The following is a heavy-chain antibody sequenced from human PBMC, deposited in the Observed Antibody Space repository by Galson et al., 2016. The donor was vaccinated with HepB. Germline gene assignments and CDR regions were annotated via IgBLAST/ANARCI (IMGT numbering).Heavy chain of an antibody. CDR3: ARGDNPDYGDYASAYYYMDV. CDR1: GGSVSSGSYY. V-gene: IGHV4-61*01. J-gene: IGHJ6*03. Sequence: SETLSHTCTVSGGSVSSGSYYWSWIRQPPGKGLEWIGEINHSGSTNYNPSLKSRVTISVDTSKNQFSLKLSSVTAADTAVYYCARGDNPDYGDYASAYYYMDVWGKGTTVTVSS. CDR2: INHSGST. D-gene: IGHD4-17*01.